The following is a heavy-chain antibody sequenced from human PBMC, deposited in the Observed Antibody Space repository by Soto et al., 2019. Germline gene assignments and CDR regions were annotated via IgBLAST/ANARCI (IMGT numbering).Heavy chain of an antibody. Sequence: QVQLVQSGAEVKKPGSSVKVSCKASGGTFSSYAISWVRQAPGQGLEWMGGIIPIFGTANYAQKFQGRVTITADESPSTAYMELSSLRSEDTAVYYCARATHYYGSGTQFLLDYWGQGTLVTVSS. CDR3: ARATHYYGSGTQFLLDY. CDR2: IIPIFGTA. D-gene: IGHD3-10*01. J-gene: IGHJ4*02. CDR1: GGTFSSYA. V-gene: IGHV1-69*01.